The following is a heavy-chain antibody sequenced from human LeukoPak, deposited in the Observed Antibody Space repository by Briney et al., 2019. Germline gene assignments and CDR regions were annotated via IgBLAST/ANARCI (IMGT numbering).Heavy chain of an antibody. CDR2: IRYDGSNK. CDR3: AKVMSSWPSGAFDI. Sequence: PGGSLRLSCAASGFTFSSYGMHWVRQAPGKGLEWVAFIRYDGSNKYYADSVKGRFTISRDNSKNTLYLQMNSLRAEDTAVYYCAKVMSSWPSGAFDIWGQGTMVTVSS. D-gene: IGHD6-13*01. V-gene: IGHV3-30*02. J-gene: IGHJ3*02. CDR1: GFTFSSYG.